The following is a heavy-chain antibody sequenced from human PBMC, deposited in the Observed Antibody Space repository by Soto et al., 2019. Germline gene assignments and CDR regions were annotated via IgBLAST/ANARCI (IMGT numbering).Heavy chain of an antibody. V-gene: IGHV4-34*01. CDR1: GGSLSGYY. CDR2: MHPSGSP. D-gene: IGHD2-15*01. CDR3: ARGQDSAKVGY. Sequence: PSETLSLTCAVYGGSLSGYYWSWIRQPPGKGLEWIGEMHPSGSPDYNPSLTSRTTRSIDTSKNQFSLKLNSVTAADTAVYYCARGQDSAKVGYWGQGTLVTVSS. J-gene: IGHJ4*02.